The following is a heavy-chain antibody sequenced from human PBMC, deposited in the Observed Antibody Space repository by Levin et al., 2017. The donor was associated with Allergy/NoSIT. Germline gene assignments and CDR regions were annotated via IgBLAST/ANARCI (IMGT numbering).Heavy chain of an antibody. CDR2: ISYDGSNK. D-gene: IGHD6-13*01. Sequence: GGSLRLSCAASGFTFSSYTMHWVRQAPGKGLEWVALISYDGSNKYYTDSVKGRFTISRDNSKNTMYVQMNSLRAEDTAVYYCARYSSSWVTLDHWGQGTLVTVSS. V-gene: IGHV3-30-3*01. J-gene: IGHJ4*02. CDR1: GFTFSSYT. CDR3: ARYSSSWVTLDH.